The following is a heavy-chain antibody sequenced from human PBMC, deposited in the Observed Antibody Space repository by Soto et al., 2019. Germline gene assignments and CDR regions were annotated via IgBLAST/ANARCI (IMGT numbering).Heavy chain of an antibody. D-gene: IGHD4-17*01. CDR2: VYYTGST. CDR3: ARVTRYGDTGGLDP. J-gene: IGHJ5*02. V-gene: IGHV4-59*01. CDR1: GGSISTNY. Sequence: PSETLSLTCTVSGGSISTNYWSWIRQPPGKGLEWIGFVYYTGSTNYNPSLKSRVTISVDTSKNQFSLKLSSVTAADTAVYYCARVTRYGDTGGLDPWGQGMLVTVSS.